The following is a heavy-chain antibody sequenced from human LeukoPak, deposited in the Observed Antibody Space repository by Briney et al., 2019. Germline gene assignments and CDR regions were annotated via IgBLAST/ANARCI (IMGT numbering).Heavy chain of an antibody. V-gene: IGHV4-59*01. CDR3: ATNYGRIQLWSDAFDI. Sequence: PSETLSLTCTVSGGSISSYYWSWIRQPPGKGLEWIGYIYYSGSTNYNPSLKSRVTISVDTSKNQFSLKLSSVTAADTAVYYCATNYGRIQLWSDAFDIWGQGTMVTVSS. CDR1: GGSISSYY. J-gene: IGHJ3*02. CDR2: IYYSGST. D-gene: IGHD5-18*01.